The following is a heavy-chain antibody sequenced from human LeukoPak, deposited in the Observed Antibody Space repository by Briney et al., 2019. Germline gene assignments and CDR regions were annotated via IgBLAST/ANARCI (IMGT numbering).Heavy chain of an antibody. Sequence: PGGSLRLSCAASGFTFSSSAMSWVRQAPGKGLEWVSAISNNGGYTYYADSVQGRFTISRDNSKNTLYLQMNSLRAEDTAVYYCAKDYRLGDGYNYVDDAFDIWGQGTMVTVSS. D-gene: IGHD5-24*01. J-gene: IGHJ3*02. V-gene: IGHV3-23*01. CDR2: ISNNGGYT. CDR3: AKDYRLGDGYNYVDDAFDI. CDR1: GFTFSSSA.